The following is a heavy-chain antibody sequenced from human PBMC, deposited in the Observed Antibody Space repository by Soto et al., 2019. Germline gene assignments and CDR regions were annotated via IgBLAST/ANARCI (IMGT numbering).Heavy chain of an antibody. V-gene: IGHV4-4*02. Sequence: SETLSPPGRLSGGTVASRHSRSWARPSPGRGLDWTAYVYHTGDTNFNPSLQSRVTFSVAKSNNPFSLTLPSVPAAATPLYPRAREIVTAGGNSYFDPWGPGTLVTVPS. D-gene: IGHD5-18*01. CDR1: GGTVASRHS. CDR3: AREIVTAGGNSYFDP. CDR2: VYHTGDT. J-gene: IGHJ5*02.